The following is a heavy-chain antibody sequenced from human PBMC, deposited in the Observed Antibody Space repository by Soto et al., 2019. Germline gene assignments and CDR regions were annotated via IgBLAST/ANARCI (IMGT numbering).Heavy chain of an antibody. CDR2: IYYSGST. V-gene: IGHV4-31*03. Sequence: TSETLSLTCTVSGGSISSGGYYWSWIRQHPGKGLEWIGYIYYSGSTYYNPSLKSRVTISVDTSKNQFSLKLSSVTAADTAVYYCARAEKAEGDAFDIWGQGTMVTVSS. CDR1: GGSISSGGYY. CDR3: ARAEKAEGDAFDI. D-gene: IGHD6-25*01. J-gene: IGHJ3*02.